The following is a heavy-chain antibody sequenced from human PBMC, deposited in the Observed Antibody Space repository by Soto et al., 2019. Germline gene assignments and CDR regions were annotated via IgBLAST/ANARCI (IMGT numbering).Heavy chain of an antibody. V-gene: IGHV3-7*03. J-gene: IGHJ4*02. CDR1: GFTFSSYW. CDR3: ARDRGYYYDSHDY. D-gene: IGHD3-22*01. Sequence: EVQLVESGGGLVQPGGSLRLSCAASGFTFSSYWMSWVRQAPGKGLEWVANIKQDGSEKYYVDSVKGRFTISRDNAKNSLYLQMNSLRAEDTAVYYCARDRGYYYDSHDYWGQGTLVTVSS. CDR2: IKQDGSEK.